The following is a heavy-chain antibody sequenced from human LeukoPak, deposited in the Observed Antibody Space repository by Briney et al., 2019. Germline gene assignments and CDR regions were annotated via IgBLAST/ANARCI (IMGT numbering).Heavy chain of an antibody. CDR1: GVSISSYY. D-gene: IGHD6-6*01. CDR2: IYYSGNT. CDR3: ARTLYSTSSLFDY. J-gene: IGHJ4*02. Sequence: PSETLCLTCTVSGVSISSYYWNWSRQPPGKGLEWLGDIYYSGNTDYNPSLKSRVTISVDTSKNQFSLNLSSVTAADTAVYYCARTLYSTSSLFDYWGQGTLVTVSS. V-gene: IGHV4-59*08.